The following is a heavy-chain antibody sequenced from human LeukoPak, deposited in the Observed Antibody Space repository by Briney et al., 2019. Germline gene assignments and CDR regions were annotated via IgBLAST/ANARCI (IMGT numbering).Heavy chain of an antibody. Sequence: TGRSLRLSCAASGFTFSSYGMHWVRQAPGKGLEWVAVISYDGSNKYYADSVKGRFTISRDNSKNTLYLQMNSLRAEDTAVYYCAKGPGVTPTEYSYGYSGVVPYFDYWGQGTLVTVSS. D-gene: IGHD5-18*01. V-gene: IGHV3-30*18. CDR3: AKGPGVTPTEYSYGYSGVVPYFDY. J-gene: IGHJ4*02. CDR2: ISYDGSNK. CDR1: GFTFSSYG.